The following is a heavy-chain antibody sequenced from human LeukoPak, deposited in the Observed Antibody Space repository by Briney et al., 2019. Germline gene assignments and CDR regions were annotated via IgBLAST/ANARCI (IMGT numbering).Heavy chain of an antibody. CDR1: GYSFTSHW. CDR3: ARSSLAYCGGDCYSGFYY. V-gene: IGHV5-51*01. CDR2: IYPGDSDT. J-gene: IGHJ4*02. Sequence: GESLKISCKGSGYSFTSHWIGWVRQMPGKGLEWMGIIYPGDSDTRYSPSFQGQVTISADESISTAYLQWSSLKASDTAMYYCARSSLAYCGGDCYSGFYYWGQGTLVTVSS. D-gene: IGHD2-21*02.